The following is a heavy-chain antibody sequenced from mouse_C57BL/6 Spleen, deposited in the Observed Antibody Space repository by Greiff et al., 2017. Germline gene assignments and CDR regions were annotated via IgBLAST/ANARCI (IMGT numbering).Heavy chain of an antibody. CDR3: ARDYGSSSAWFAY. Sequence: VQLKQSGPELVKPGASVKISCKASGYSFTGYYMNWVKQSPEKSLEWIGEINPSTGGTTYNQKFKAKATLTVDKSSSTAYMQLKSLTSEDSAVYYCARDYGSSSAWFAYWGQGTLVTVSA. CDR2: INPSTGGT. V-gene: IGHV1-42*01. CDR1: GYSFTGYY. J-gene: IGHJ3*01. D-gene: IGHD1-1*01.